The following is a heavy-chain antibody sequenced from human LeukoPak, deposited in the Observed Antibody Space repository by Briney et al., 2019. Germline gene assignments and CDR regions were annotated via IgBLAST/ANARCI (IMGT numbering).Heavy chain of an antibody. CDR2: IFYTGGT. CDR1: GGPISNYY. Sequence: SETLSLTCTISGGPISNYYWNWIRQPPGKGLEWGGYIFYTGGTNYNPSLKSRVAISEHTSKNQFSLKLTSVTAADTAVYYCARSSWAYSPFDSWGQGTLVTVSS. V-gene: IGHV4-59*01. J-gene: IGHJ4*02. D-gene: IGHD2-21*01. CDR3: ARSSWAYSPFDS.